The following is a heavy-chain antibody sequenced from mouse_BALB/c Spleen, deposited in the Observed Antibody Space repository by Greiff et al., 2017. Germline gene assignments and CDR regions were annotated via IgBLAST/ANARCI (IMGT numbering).Heavy chain of an antibody. Sequence: EVQRVESGGGLVKPGGSLKLSCAASGFTFSSYAMSWVRQTPEKRLEWVASISSGGSTYYPDSVKGRFTISRDNARNILYLQMSSLRSEDTAMYYCARGGYYGYDDYWGQGTTLTVSS. J-gene: IGHJ2*01. CDR1: GFTFSSYA. CDR2: ISSGGST. CDR3: ARGGYYGYDDY. D-gene: IGHD1-2*01. V-gene: IGHV5-6-5*01.